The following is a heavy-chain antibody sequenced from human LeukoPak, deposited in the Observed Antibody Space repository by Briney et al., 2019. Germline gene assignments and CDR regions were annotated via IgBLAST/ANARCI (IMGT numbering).Heavy chain of an antibody. V-gene: IGHV3-23*01. CDR3: AKDPGFSSGWPFDY. Sequence: GGSLRLSCAASGFTFSDYAMSWVRQAPGKGLEWVSTISGSGGSTYYADSVKGRFTICRDNSKNTLYVQMNSLRVEDTAIYYCAKDPGFSSGWPFDYWGQGTLVTVSS. D-gene: IGHD6-19*01. J-gene: IGHJ4*02. CDR2: ISGSGGST. CDR1: GFTFSDYA.